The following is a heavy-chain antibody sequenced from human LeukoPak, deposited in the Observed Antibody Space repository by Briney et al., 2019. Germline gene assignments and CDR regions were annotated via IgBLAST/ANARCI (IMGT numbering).Heavy chain of an antibody. CDR3: ARSPYDFWSGYYPNWFDP. CDR1: GYTFTGYY. CDR2: ISAYNGNT. D-gene: IGHD3-3*01. V-gene: IGHV1-18*04. Sequence: GASVKVSCKASGYTFTGYYMHWVRQAPGQGLEWMGWISAYNGNTNYAQKLQGRVTMTTDTSTSTAYMELRSLRSDDTAVYYCARSPYDFWSGYYPNWFDPWGQGTLVTVSS. J-gene: IGHJ5*02.